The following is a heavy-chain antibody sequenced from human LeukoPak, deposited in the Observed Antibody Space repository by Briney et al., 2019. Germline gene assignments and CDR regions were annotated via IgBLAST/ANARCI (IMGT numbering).Heavy chain of an antibody. CDR1: GYTFTSYD. D-gene: IGHD3-22*01. CDR2: MNPNSDYT. J-gene: IGHJ4*02. Sequence: ASVKVSCKASGYTFTSYDLNWVRQATGQGLEWTGWMNPNSDYTGYAQKFQGRVTMTRNTSTSTVYMELSSLTSEDTAVYYCAREGSLDNYDSSGFDYWGQGTLVTVSS. V-gene: IGHV1-8*01. CDR3: AREGSLDNYDSSGFDY.